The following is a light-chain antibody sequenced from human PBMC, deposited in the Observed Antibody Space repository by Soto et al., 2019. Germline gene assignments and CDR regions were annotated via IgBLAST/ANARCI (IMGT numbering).Light chain of an antibody. V-gene: IGKV4-1*01. J-gene: IGKJ1*01. CDR2: WAS. Sequence: DIVMTQSPDSLAVSLGERATINCKSSQSVLYISDNKHYLAWYQQKPGQPPKLVIAWASSRESEIPDRVSGNGSGTDFTLTLRCLHAGDLSVYYCQQYYAIPRTFGQRTDVEL. CDR1: QSVLYISDNKHY. CDR3: QQYYAIPRT.